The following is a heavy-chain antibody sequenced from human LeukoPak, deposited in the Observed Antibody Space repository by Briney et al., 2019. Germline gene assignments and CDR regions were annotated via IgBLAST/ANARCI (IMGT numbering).Heavy chain of an antibody. CDR3: ARGGSFYYYYMDV. CDR2: ISYDGSNK. V-gene: IGHV3-30*03. CDR1: GFTFSSYG. J-gene: IGHJ6*03. Sequence: GRSLRLSCAASGFTFSSYGMHWVRQAPGKGLEWVAVISYDGSNKYYADSVKGRFTISRDNSKNTLYLQMNSLRAEDTAVYYCARGGSFYYYYMDVWGKGTTVTVSS.